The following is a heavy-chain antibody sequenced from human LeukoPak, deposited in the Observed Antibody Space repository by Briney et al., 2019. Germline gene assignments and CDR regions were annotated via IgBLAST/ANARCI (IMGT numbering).Heavy chain of an antibody. CDR1: GYTFTSYD. D-gene: IGHD2-15*01. V-gene: IGHV1-8*01. J-gene: IGHJ4*02. CDR2: MNPNSGNT. Sequence: ASVKVSCKASGYTFTSYDINWVRQATGQGLEGMGWMNPNSGNTGYAQKFQGRVTMTRNNSVSTAYMELSSLRSEDTAVYYCARVYKLCSGGSCYPPGYWGQGTLVTVSS. CDR3: ARVYKLCSGGSCYPPGY.